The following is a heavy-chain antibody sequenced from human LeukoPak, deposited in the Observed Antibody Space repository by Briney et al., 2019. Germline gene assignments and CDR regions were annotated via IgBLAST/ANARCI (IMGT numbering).Heavy chain of an antibody. D-gene: IGHD6-6*01. CDR2: IYTSGST. J-gene: IGHJ4*02. V-gene: IGHV4-4*07. Sequence: SETLSLTCTVSGGSISSYYWSWIRQPAGKGLEWIGRIYTSGSTYYNPSLKSRVTISVDTSKNQFSLNLTSVTAADTAVYYCARAMSIAARLQTIFDYWGQGTLVTVSS. CDR3: ARAMSIAARLQTIFDY. CDR1: GGSISSYY.